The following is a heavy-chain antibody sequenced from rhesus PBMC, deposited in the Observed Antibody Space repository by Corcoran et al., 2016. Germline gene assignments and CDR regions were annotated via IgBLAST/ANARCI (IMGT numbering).Heavy chain of an antibody. D-gene: IGHD4-29*01. Sequence: QVRLQESGPGLVKSSETLSLTCAVSGGSMSESSFWNWFRQPPGKGLVWIGKIYAKRVTSYNPSRKSRVTSSKDTSKNQFFLKLTAVTAADTAVYYCARIEGKQLRQSFDYWGQGVLVTISS. CDR2: IYAKRVT. V-gene: IGHV4S9*01. J-gene: IGHJ4*01. CDR3: ARIEGKQLRQSFDY. CDR1: GGSMSESSF.